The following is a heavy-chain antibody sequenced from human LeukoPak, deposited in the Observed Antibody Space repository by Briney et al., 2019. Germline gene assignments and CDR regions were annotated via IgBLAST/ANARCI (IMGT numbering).Heavy chain of an antibody. Sequence: PGGSLRLSCAASGFSFTNYAMNWVRQATGEGLEWVSTISGSGTVTYYADSVKGRFTISRDYSTNTLDLQMNDLRTEDPAVYYCAYLGLSSDWNDVPGPQIDHWGQGTLVTVSS. J-gene: IGHJ4*02. CDR1: GFSFTNYA. CDR3: AYLGLSSDWNDVPGPQIDH. V-gene: IGHV3-23*01. CDR2: ISGSGTVT. D-gene: IGHD1-1*01.